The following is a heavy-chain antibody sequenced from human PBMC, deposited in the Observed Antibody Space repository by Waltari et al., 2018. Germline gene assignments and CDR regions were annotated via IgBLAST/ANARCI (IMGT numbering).Heavy chain of an antibody. CDR1: GFTFSSYD. D-gene: IGHD6-6*01. Sequence: EVQLVGSGGGLVQPGGSLRLSCAACGFTFSSYDMHWVRHANRKVLEWLSPIGTACETYDQGYVKGQLTISRENAKNYLYLQMNSLRAGDTAVYYCARARIAARGGGPPCDYWGQGTLVTVSS. J-gene: IGHJ4*02. CDR2: IGTACET. CDR3: ARARIAARGGGPPCDY. V-gene: IGHV3-13*03.